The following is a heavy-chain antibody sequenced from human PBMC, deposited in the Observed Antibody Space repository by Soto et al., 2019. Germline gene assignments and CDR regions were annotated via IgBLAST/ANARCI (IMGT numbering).Heavy chain of an antibody. Sequence: ASVKVSCKASGGTFSSYAISWVRQAPGQGLEWMGGIIPIFGTANYAQKFQGRVTITADKSTSTAYMELSSLRSEDTAVYYCARDPGLFGGVDVWGQGTTVTVS. CDR1: GGTFSSYA. V-gene: IGHV1-69*06. CDR3: ARDPGLFGGVDV. D-gene: IGHD3-10*01. CDR2: IIPIFGTA. J-gene: IGHJ6*02.